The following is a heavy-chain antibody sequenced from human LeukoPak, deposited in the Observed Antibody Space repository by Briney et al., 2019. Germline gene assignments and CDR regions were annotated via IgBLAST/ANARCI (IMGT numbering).Heavy chain of an antibody. D-gene: IGHD2-15*01. V-gene: IGHV3-11*01. CDR3: ARAGHSDY. J-gene: IGHJ4*02. CDR2: ISGGSRTI. CDR1: GFTFSDYY. Sequence: GGSLRLSCAASGFTFSDYYMNWIRQAPGKGLEWVSSISGGSRTINYADSVEGRFTTSRDNAKNSLFLQVNSLRAEDTAVYYCARAGHSDYWGQGTLVTVSS.